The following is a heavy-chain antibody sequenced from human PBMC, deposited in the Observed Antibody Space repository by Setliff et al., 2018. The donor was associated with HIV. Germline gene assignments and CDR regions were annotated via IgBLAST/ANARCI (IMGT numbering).Heavy chain of an antibody. CDR2: IYHSGGT. J-gene: IGHJ4*02. CDR1: GGSISSGSYY. D-gene: IGHD3-16*01. Sequence: SETLSLTCTVSGGSISSGSYYWGWLRQPPGKGLEWIGNIYHSGGTHYNPSLRSRVTISLDRSKNQFSLKLSSVTAADTAVYYCARTPSRGGFDYWGQGTLVTVSS. V-gene: IGHV4-39*07. CDR3: ARTPSRGGFDY.